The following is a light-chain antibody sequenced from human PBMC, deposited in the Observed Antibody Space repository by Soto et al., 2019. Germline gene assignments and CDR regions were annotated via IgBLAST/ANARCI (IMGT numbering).Light chain of an antibody. CDR3: QQCGTSPPYT. CDR2: GAS. J-gene: IGKJ2*01. CDR1: QSVSGSY. Sequence: EIVLTQSPGTLSLSPGERATLSCRASQSVSGSYLAWYQQNPGQAPRLLFYGASSRATGIPDRFSGSGSGTDFTLTISRLEPEDFAVFYCQQCGTSPPYTFGQGTKLEIK. V-gene: IGKV3-20*01.